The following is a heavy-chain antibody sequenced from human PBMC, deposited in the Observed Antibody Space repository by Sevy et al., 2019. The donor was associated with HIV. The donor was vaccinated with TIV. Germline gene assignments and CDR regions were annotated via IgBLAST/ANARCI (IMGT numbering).Heavy chain of an antibody. J-gene: IGHJ4*02. D-gene: IGHD2-15*01. V-gene: IGHV3-7*01. CDR1: GFSINSFW. CDR2: INQNGSVT. Sequence: GGSLRLSCAASGFSINSFWMNWVRQTPGKGLEWVANINQNGSVTYYVHSVKGRFTISRDNSRNLLYLQMTSLRVEDTALYYCVRAVATNGSFWGQGTLVTVSS. CDR3: VRAVATNGSF.